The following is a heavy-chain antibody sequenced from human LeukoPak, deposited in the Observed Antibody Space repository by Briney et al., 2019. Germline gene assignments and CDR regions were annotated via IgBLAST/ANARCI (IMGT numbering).Heavy chain of an antibody. CDR3: ARGSVVVVAAAFDY. D-gene: IGHD2-15*01. CDR1: GYTFTVYY. Sequence: ASVKVSCKASGYTFTVYYMHWVRQAPGQGLEWMGWMNPNSGDTNHAQKFQGRVTITRDTSISTGYMELSRLRSDDTAVYYCARGSVVVVAAAFDYWGQGTLVTVSS. J-gene: IGHJ4*02. V-gene: IGHV1-2*02. CDR2: MNPNSGDT.